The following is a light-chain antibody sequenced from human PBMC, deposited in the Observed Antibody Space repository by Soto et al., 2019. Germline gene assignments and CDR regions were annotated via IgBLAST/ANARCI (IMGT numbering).Light chain of an antibody. V-gene: IGKV3-20*01. CDR3: QQYGRPSRT. Sequence: EIVLTQSPGTLSLSPGERATLSCRASQSVSSYLAWYQQKPGQAPRLLIYGASSRATGIPDRFSGSGSGTDFTLTISRREPEDFAVYYCQQYGRPSRTFGQGTKVEIK. CDR2: GAS. CDR1: QSVSSY. J-gene: IGKJ1*01.